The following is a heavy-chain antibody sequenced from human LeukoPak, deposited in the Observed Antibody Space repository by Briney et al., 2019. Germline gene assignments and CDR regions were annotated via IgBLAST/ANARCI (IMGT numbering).Heavy chain of an antibody. CDR3: AKDGDIVATRYYLDY. V-gene: IGHV3-9*03. CDR1: GFTFDDYA. Sequence: GGSLRLSCAASGFTFDDYAMHWVRQAPGKGLEWVSGISWNSGSISYADSVKGRFTISRDNDKNSMYLQMNSLRAEDMALYYCAKDGDIVATRYYLDYWGQGTLVTVSS. J-gene: IGHJ4*02. CDR2: ISWNSGSI. D-gene: IGHD5-12*01.